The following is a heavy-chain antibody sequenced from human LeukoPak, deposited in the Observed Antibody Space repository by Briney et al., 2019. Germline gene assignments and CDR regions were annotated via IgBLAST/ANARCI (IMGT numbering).Heavy chain of an antibody. D-gene: IGHD2-2*01. CDR3: AKGVVVAPDVTPFDY. Sequence: GGSLRLSCAASGFAFISYAMSWVRQAPGKGLEWVSGISGSGGSTYYADSVKGRFTISRDNSKNTLYLQMNSLRAEDTAVYYCAKGVVVAPDVTPFDYWGQGTLVTVSS. J-gene: IGHJ4*02. CDR1: GFAFISYA. CDR2: ISGSGGST. V-gene: IGHV3-23*01.